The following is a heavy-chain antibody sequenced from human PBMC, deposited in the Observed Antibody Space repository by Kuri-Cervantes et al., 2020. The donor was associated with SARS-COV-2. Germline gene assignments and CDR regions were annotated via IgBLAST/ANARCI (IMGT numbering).Heavy chain of an antibody. D-gene: IGHD6-13*01. CDR3: ARSRQGYSSSWYNNWFDP. CDR2: IYSGGST. Sequence: ETLSLTCTVSGGSISSSSYYWGWIRQPPGKGLEWVSVIYSGGSTYYADSVKGRFTISRDNSKNTLYLQMNSLRAEDTAVYYCARSRQGYSSSWYNNWFDPWGQGTLVTVSS. J-gene: IGHJ5*02. V-gene: IGHV3-53*01. CDR1: GGSISSSSYY.